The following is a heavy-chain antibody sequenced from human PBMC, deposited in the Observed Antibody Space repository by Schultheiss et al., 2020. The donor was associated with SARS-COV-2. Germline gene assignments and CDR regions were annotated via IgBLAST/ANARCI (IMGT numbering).Heavy chain of an antibody. CDR2: ISSSSSYI. CDR3: AKGRSQQLDRDAFDI. D-gene: IGHD6-6*01. CDR1: GFTFSSYS. J-gene: IGHJ3*02. V-gene: IGHV3-21*01. Sequence: GGSLRLSCAASGFTFSSYSMNWVRQAPGKGLEWVSSISSSSSYIYYADSVKGRFTISRDNAKNSLYLQMNSLRAEDTAVYYCAKGRSQQLDRDAFDIWGQGTMVTVSS.